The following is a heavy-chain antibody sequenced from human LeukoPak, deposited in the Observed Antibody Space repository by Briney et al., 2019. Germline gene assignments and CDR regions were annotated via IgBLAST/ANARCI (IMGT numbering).Heavy chain of an antibody. J-gene: IGHJ3*02. Sequence: SETLSLTCTVSGGSISSYYWSWIRQPPGKGLEWIGYIYYSGSTNYNPSLKSRVTISVDTSKNQFSLKLSSVTAADTAVYYCARVSHSYDFWSGYYNDAFDIWGQGTMVTVSS. CDR2: IYYSGST. CDR1: GGSISSYY. D-gene: IGHD3-3*01. CDR3: ARVSHSYDFWSGYYNDAFDI. V-gene: IGHV4-59*01.